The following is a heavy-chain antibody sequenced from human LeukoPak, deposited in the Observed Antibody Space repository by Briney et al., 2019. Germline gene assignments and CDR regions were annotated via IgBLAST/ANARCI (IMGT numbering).Heavy chain of an antibody. J-gene: IGHJ6*03. CDR1: GFTFSTYN. Sequence: GGSLRLSCAASGFTFSTYNMNWVRQAPGKGLEWVSSITSTSSYMYYADSVKGRFTISRDNAQNSLYLHMSSLRAEDTAVYYCARDPYSGGYGDDYYYYMDVWGKGTTVTISS. CDR2: ITSTSSYM. CDR3: ARDPYSGGYGDDYYYYMDV. D-gene: IGHD1-26*01. V-gene: IGHV3-21*01.